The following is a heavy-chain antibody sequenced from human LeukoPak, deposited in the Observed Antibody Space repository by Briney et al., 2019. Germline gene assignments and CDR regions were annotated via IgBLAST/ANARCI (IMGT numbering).Heavy chain of an antibody. CDR3: ARGRIGYGMDV. J-gene: IGHJ6*04. CDR1: GGSFSGYY. V-gene: IGHV4-34*01. Sequence: SETLSLTCAVYGGSFSGYYWSWIRQPPGKGLEWIGEINHSGSTNYNPSLKSRVAISVDTSKNQSSLKLSSVTAADTAVYYCARGRIGYGMDVWGKGTTVTVSS. CDR2: INHSGST. D-gene: IGHD1-26*01.